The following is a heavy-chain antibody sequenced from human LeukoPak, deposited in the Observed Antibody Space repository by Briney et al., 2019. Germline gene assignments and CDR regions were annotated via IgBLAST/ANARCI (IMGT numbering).Heavy chain of an antibody. CDR3: ASGYYSDGNGYSPADY. CDR2: ISPYNGRT. D-gene: IGHD3-22*01. J-gene: IGHJ4*02. CDR1: GYIFINFFSSYG. Sequence: ASVKVSCKASGYIFINFFSSYGITWVRQAPGQGLEWMGWISPYNGRTKFAQKFQGRVTIRADTSTSTGYTELRSLRSDDTAVYYCASGYYSDGNGYSPADYWGQGTLVTVSS. V-gene: IGHV1-18*01.